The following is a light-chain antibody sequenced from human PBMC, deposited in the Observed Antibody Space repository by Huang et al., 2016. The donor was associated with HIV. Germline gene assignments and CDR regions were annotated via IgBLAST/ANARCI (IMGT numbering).Light chain of an antibody. CDR1: QSVKSN. CDR3: QHYNNWPPRYT. J-gene: IGKJ2*01. V-gene: IGKV3-15*01. CDR2: AAS. Sequence: TVMTQSPAILSVAPGESATLSCRASQSVKSNLAWYQQRPGQPPRLLIYAASTRATGVPPRFSGSGSETEFTLTISDLQSEDFALYYCQHYNNWPPRYTFGQGTKLDIK.